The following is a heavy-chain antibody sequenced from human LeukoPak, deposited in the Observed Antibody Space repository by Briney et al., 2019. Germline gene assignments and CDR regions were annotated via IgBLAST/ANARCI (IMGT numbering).Heavy chain of an antibody. D-gene: IGHD2-2*01. J-gene: IGHJ4*02. CDR3: AREATLYCSSTTCYGGGVDY. V-gene: IGHV3-48*03. Sequence: GGSLRLSCAASGFTFSSYEMNWVRQAPGKGLEWVSYISSSGSTIYYADSVKGRFTISRDNAKNSLYLQMNSLKADDTAVYYCAREATLYCSSTTCYGGGVDYWGQGTLVTVSS. CDR1: GFTFSSYE. CDR2: ISSSGSTI.